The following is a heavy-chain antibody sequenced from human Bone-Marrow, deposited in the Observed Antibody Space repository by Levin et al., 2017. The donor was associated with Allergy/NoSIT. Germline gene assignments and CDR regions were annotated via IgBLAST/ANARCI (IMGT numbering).Heavy chain of an antibody. D-gene: IGHD6-6*01. Sequence: GGSLRLSCAASGFSFEDYAMHWVRQAPGRGLEWVSGISWNSDNIDYADSVKGRFTISRDNAKNSLHLQMNSLRVEDPSFYYCAKLGGISSLYYYYGMDVWGQGTTVTVSS. CDR1: GFSFEDYA. V-gene: IGHV3-9*01. CDR2: ISWNSDNI. J-gene: IGHJ6*02. CDR3: AKLGGISSLYYYYGMDV.